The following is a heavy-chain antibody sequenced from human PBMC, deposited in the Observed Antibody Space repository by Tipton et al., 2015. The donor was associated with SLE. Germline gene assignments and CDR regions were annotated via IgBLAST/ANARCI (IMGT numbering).Heavy chain of an antibody. J-gene: IGHJ5*01. CDR1: GGPISSHY. Sequence: TLSLTCTVSGGPISSHYWGWIRQPPGKGLEWIGSIYYSGSTYYNPSLKSRVTISVDTSKNQFSLKLSSVTAADTAVYYCARGSLGIKYFDFWSGDAAGWFDPWGQGTLVTASS. CDR3: ARGSLGIKYFDFWSGDAAGWFDP. D-gene: IGHD3-3*01. V-gene: IGHV4-39*01. CDR2: IYYSGST.